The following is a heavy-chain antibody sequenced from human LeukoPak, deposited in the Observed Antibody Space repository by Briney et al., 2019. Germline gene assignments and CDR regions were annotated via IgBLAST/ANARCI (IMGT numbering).Heavy chain of an antibody. V-gene: IGHV3-23*01. J-gene: IGHJ5*02. CDR3: AKDDLMNTVSYVRNWFDA. CDR2: ISGSGGDA. CDR1: GFTFNNYG. D-gene: IGHD5-18*01. Sequence: GGSLRLSCAASGFTFNNYGMNWVRQAPGKGLEWVACISGSGGDANYADSVRGRFIISRDNSKNTLFLQMNGLGAEDTAVYFCAKDDLMNTVSYVRNWFDAWGQGTRVIVSS.